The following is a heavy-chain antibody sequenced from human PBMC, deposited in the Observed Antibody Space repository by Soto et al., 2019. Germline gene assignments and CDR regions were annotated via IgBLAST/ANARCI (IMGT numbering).Heavy chain of an antibody. CDR1: GYTFTSSW. Sequence: GESLKISCQASGYTFTSSWVNWVRQKAGKGLEWMGRIDPSDSFTNYSPSLEGHVTISVDTSINTAYLQWSSLKASDTAIYYCARGGLGYGNWFDPWGQGTVVTVSS. J-gene: IGHJ5*02. CDR2: IDPSDSFT. CDR3: ARGGLGYGNWFDP. D-gene: IGHD5-18*01. V-gene: IGHV5-10-1*01.